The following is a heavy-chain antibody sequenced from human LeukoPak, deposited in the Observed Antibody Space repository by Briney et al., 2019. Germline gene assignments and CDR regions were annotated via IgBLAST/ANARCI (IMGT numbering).Heavy chain of an antibody. J-gene: IGHJ4*02. CDR3: ARNGGNSDFDY. CDR2: IYHSGST. V-gene: IGHV4-39*07. D-gene: IGHD4-23*01. Sequence: SETLSLTYTVSGGSTSSSSNYWGWIRQPPGKGLEWIGEIYHSGSTNYNPSLKSRVTISVDKSKNQFSLKLSSVTAADTAVYYCARNGGNSDFDYWGQGILVTVSS. CDR1: GGSTSSSSNY.